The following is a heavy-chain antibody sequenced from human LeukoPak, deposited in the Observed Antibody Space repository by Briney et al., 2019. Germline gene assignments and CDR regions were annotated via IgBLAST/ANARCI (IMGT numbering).Heavy chain of an antibody. V-gene: IGHV3-23*01. D-gene: IGHD3-22*01. CDR2: ISGSGNSA. CDR3: AKASGSTGYYYFDS. J-gene: IGHJ4*02. Sequence: AGGSLRLSCAASGFTFSNYAMSWVRQTPGKGLKWVSAISGSGNSAYYADSVKGRFTISRDTSKNTLFLQIDSLRAEDTAVYYCAKASGSTGYYYFDSWGQGTLVTVSS. CDR1: GFTFSNYA.